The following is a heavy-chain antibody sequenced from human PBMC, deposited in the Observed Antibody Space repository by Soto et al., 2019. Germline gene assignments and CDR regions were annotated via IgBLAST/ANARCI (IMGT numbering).Heavy chain of an antibody. J-gene: IGHJ3*02. V-gene: IGHV3-15*01. Sequence: EVQLVASGGVLVKPGESLRLYCAGSGLSFSDVKMTWVRQLPGKGLEWVGRIQTKTGGGTADYPAAVRGRFTISRDDSKNTRYLQLNRLKTEDTAIYYCATDYGCAFQIWGERTTVVVSS. CDR1: GLSFSDVK. CDR2: IQTKTGGGTA. D-gene: IGHD4-17*01. CDR3: ATDYGCAFQI.